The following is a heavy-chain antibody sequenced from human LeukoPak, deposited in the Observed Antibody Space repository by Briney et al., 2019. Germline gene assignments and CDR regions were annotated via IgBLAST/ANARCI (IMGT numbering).Heavy chain of an antibody. Sequence: GGSLRLSCAASGFTFGDYAMHWVRQAPGKGLEWVSGISWNSDSIGYADSVKGRFTISRDNAKNSLYLQMNSLRAEDTAVYYCARGMGDYVYYFDYWGQGTLVTVSS. V-gene: IGHV3-9*01. D-gene: IGHD4-17*01. CDR3: ARGMGDYVYYFDY. CDR2: ISWNSDSI. CDR1: GFTFGDYA. J-gene: IGHJ4*02.